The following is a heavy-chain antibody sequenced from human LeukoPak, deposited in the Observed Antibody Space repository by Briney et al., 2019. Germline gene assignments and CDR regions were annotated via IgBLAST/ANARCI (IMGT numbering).Heavy chain of an antibody. Sequence: SETLSLTCAVYGGSFSGYYWSWIRQPPGKGLEWIGEINHSGSTNYNPSLKSRVAISVDTSKNQFSLKLSSVTAADTAVYYCARVGYGDYAMPFDYWGQGTLVTVSS. D-gene: IGHD4-17*01. J-gene: IGHJ4*02. V-gene: IGHV4-34*01. CDR3: ARVGYGDYAMPFDY. CDR2: INHSGST. CDR1: GGSFSGYY.